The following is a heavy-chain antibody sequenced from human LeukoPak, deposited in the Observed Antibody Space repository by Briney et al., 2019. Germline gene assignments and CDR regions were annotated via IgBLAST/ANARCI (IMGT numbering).Heavy chain of an antibody. V-gene: IGHV4-39*01. Sequence: PSETLSLTCTVSGGSISSTSYYWGWIRQPPGKGLEWIGNIYYSGSTYCNPSLKSRVTISVDTSKNQFSLKLSSVTAADTAVYYCARGAMAAAGRVFDYWGQGTLVTVSS. D-gene: IGHD6-13*01. CDR2: IYYSGST. CDR1: GGSISSTSYY. CDR3: ARGAMAAAGRVFDY. J-gene: IGHJ4*02.